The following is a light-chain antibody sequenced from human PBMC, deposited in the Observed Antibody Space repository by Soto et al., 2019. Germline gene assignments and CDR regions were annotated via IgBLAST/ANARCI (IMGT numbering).Light chain of an antibody. J-gene: IGLJ2*01. Sequence: SYELTQPLSVSVALGQTARITCGGNNIGSKNVHWYQQKPGQAPVLVIHRDNNRPSGIPERFSGSNSGNTATLTISRAQAGDEADYYCQVWDSSTACGVFGGGTKVTVL. CDR1: NIGSKN. CDR3: QVWDSSTACGV. V-gene: IGLV3-9*01. CDR2: RDN.